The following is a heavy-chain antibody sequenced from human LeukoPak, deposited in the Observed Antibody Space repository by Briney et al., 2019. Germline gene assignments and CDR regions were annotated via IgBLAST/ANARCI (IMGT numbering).Heavy chain of an antibody. Sequence: GESLKISWKGSGYSFTSYWSSWVRQMPGKGLEWMGRIDPSDSYTNYSPSFQGHVTISADKSISTAYLQWSSLKASDTAMYYCATHNYGDYVAVFDPWGQGTLVTVSS. V-gene: IGHV5-10-1*01. D-gene: IGHD4-17*01. CDR2: IDPSDSYT. J-gene: IGHJ5*02. CDR3: ATHNYGDYVAVFDP. CDR1: GYSFTSYW.